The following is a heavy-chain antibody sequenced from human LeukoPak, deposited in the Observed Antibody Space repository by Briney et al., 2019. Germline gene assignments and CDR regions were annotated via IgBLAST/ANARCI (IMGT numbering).Heavy chain of an antibody. J-gene: IGHJ4*02. CDR3: ARHEQLGRYFDY. CDR1: GGSISSGGYS. V-gene: IGHV4-30-2*01. D-gene: IGHD7-27*01. Sequence: SETLSLTCAVSGGSISSGGYSWSWIRQPPGKGLEWIGYIYHSGSTYYNPSLKSRVTISVDRSKNQFSLKLSSVTAADTAVYYCARHEQLGRYFDYWGQGTLVTVSS. CDR2: IYHSGST.